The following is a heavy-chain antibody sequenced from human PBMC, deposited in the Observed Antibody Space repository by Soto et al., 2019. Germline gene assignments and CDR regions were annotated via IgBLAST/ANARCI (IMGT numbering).Heavy chain of an antibody. J-gene: IGHJ2*01. V-gene: IGHV6-1*01. CDR2: TYYRSKWYN. CDR1: GDSVSSNSAA. CDR3: ARDSPPHYDYVWGSYRYFDL. Sequence: PSQTLSLTCAISGDSVSSNSAAWNWIRQSPSRGLEWLGRTYYRSKWYNDYAVSVKSRITINPDTSKNQFSLQLNSVTPEDTAVYYCARDSPPHYDYVWGSYRYFDLWGRGTLVTVSS. D-gene: IGHD3-16*01.